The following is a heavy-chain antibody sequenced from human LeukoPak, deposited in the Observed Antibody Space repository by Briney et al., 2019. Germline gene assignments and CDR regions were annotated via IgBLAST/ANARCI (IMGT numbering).Heavy chain of an antibody. D-gene: IGHD3-10*01. CDR2: INPNSGGT. CDR1: GYTFTGYY. J-gene: IGHJ4*02. V-gene: IGHV1-2*02. CDR3: AREGTMVRGVIITPLDY. Sequence: ASVKVSCKASGYTFTGYYMHWVRQASGQGLEWMGWINPNSGGTNYAQKFQGRVTMTRDTSISTAYMELSRLRSDDTAVYYCAREGTMVRGVIITPLDYWGQGTLVTVSS.